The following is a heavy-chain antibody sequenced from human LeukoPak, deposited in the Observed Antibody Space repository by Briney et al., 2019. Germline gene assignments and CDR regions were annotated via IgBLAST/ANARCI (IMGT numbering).Heavy chain of an antibody. D-gene: IGHD6-19*01. CDR3: ARAGGWGAFDI. V-gene: IGHV4-59*08. J-gene: IGHJ3*02. Sequence: SETLSLTCTVSGGSISSYYWSWIRQPPGKGLEWIGYIYYSGSTNYNLSLKSRVTISVDTSKNQFSLKLSSVTAADTAVYYCARAGGWGAFDIWGQGTMVTVSS. CDR2: IYYSGST. CDR1: GGSISSYY.